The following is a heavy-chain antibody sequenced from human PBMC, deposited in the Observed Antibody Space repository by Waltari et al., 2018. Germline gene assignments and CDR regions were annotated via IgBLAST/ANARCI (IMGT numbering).Heavy chain of an antibody. V-gene: IGHV3-53*01. CDR2: IYSGGST. CDR3: AKAGYGGYWYFDL. CDR1: GFTVSSNY. J-gene: IGHJ2*01. D-gene: IGHD4-17*01. Sequence: EVQLVESGGGLIQPGGSLRLSCAASGFTVSSNYMSWVRQAPGKGLEWVSVIYSGGSTYYADSVKGRFTISRDNTKNSLYLQMHSLRAEDTAVYYCAKAGYGGYWYFDLWGRGTLVTVSS.